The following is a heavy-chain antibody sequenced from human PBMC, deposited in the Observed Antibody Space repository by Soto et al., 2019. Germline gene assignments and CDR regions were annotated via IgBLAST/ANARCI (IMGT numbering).Heavy chain of an antibody. V-gene: IGHV3-21*01. CDR1: GFTFSRYS. CDR3: ARAVYSPAGYYGMDV. CDR2: ISSSSSYI. D-gene: IGHD2-2*01. Sequence: EVQLVESGGGLVKPGGSLRLSCAASGFTFSRYSMNWVRQAPGKGLEWVSSISSSSSYIYYADSVKGRFTISRDNAKNSLYLQMNSLRAEDTAVYYCARAVYSPAGYYGMDVWGQGTTVTVSS. J-gene: IGHJ6*02.